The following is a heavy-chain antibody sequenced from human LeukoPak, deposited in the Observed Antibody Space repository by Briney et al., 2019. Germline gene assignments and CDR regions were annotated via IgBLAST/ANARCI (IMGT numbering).Heavy chain of an antibody. D-gene: IGHD3-10*01. Sequence: GASVKVSCKASGYTFTGYYMHWVRQAPGQGLEWMGWINPNSGGTNYAQKFQGSVTMTRDTSISTAYMELSRLRSDDTAVYYCARDREEEELLWFGEIGDAFDIWGQGTMVTVSS. CDR2: INPNSGGT. J-gene: IGHJ3*02. CDR3: ARDREEEELLWFGEIGDAFDI. CDR1: GYTFTGYY. V-gene: IGHV1-2*02.